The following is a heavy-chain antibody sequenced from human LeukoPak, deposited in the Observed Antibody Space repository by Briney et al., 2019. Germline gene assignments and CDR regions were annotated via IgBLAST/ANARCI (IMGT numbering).Heavy chain of an antibody. J-gene: IGHJ4*02. CDR2: INPNSGGT. V-gene: IGHV1-2*02. CDR3: ARLEYYGDYSNTFDY. Sequence: ASVKVSCKASGYTFTGYYMHWVRQAPGQGLEWMGWINPNSGGTNYAQKFQGRVTMTRDTSISTAYMELSSLRSEDTAVYYCARLEYYGDYSNTFDYWGQGTLVTVSS. CDR1: GYTFTGYY. D-gene: IGHD4-17*01.